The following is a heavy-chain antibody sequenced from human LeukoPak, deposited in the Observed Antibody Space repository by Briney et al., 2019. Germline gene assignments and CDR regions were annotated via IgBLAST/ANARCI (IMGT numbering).Heavy chain of an antibody. Sequence: SETLSLTCTVSGDSISSYYWSWIRQPPGKGLEWIGYIYYNGRTNYNPSLKSRVTISVDTSKKQFSLKLTSVTAADKAVYYCARDRLAAAGNYYYYGLDVWGQGTTVTVSS. CDR1: GDSISSYY. J-gene: IGHJ6*02. CDR2: IYYNGRT. V-gene: IGHV4-59*01. D-gene: IGHD6-13*01. CDR3: ARDRLAAAGNYYYYGLDV.